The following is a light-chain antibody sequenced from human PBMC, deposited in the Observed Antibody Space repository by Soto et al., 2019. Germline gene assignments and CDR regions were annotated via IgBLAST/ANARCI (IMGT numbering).Light chain of an antibody. Sequence: QSALTQPRSASGSPGQSITISCTGTSSDVGGYNYVSWYQQHPAKAPKLIIFDVSKRPSGVPNRFSGSKSGNTASLTISGLRAEDDADYYCCSYVGRNTYVFGTGTKLTV. CDR1: SSDVGGYNY. CDR2: DVS. J-gene: IGLJ1*01. CDR3: CSYVGRNTYV. V-gene: IGLV2-11*01.